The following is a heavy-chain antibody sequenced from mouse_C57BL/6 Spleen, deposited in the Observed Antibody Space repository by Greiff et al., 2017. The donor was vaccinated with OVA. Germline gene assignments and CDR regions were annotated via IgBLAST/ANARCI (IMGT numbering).Heavy chain of an antibody. D-gene: IGHD2-3*01. J-gene: IGHJ3*01. CDR2: ISYDGSN. Sequence: VQLQQSGPGLVKPSQSLSLTCSVTGYSVTSGYYWNWIRQFPGNKLEWMGYISYDGSNNYNPSLKNRISITRDTSKNQFFLKLNSVTTEDTATYYCAREGDGYTGFAYWGQGTLVTVSA. CDR3: AREGDGYTGFAY. V-gene: IGHV3-6*01. CDR1: GYSVTSGYY.